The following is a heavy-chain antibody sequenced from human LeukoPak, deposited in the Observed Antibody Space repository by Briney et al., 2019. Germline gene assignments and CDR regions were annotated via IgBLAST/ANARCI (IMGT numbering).Heavy chain of an antibody. Sequence: KPSETLSLTCITSSSYYWGWVRQPPGKGLEWIGSIYYSGITYYSPSLKSRVTISVDTSKNQFSLKLSSVTAADTAVYYCASQGCSSTSCQFDYWGQGTLVTVSS. CDR2: IYYSGIT. CDR3: ASQGCSSTSCQFDY. J-gene: IGHJ4*02. CDR1: TSSSYY. D-gene: IGHD2-2*01. V-gene: IGHV4-39*01.